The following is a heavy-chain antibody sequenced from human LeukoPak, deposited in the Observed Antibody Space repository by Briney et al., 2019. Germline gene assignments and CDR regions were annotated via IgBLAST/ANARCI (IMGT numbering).Heavy chain of an antibody. J-gene: IGHJ3*02. CDR3: AREGRIAAAGTDAFDI. V-gene: IGHV3-11*05. CDR1: GFTFSDYY. D-gene: IGHD6-13*01. Sequence: GGSLRLSCAASGFTFSDYYMSWIRQAPGKGLERVSYISSSSSYTNYADSVKGRFTISRDNAKNSLYLQMNSLRAEDTAVYYCAREGRIAAAGTDAFDIWGQGTMVTVSS. CDR2: ISSSSSYT.